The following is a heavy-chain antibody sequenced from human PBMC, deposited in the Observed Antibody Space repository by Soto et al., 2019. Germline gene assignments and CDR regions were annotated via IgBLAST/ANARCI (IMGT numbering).Heavy chain of an antibody. J-gene: IGHJ6*02. CDR3: ARGGEEILDVYAMDV. Sequence: EVQLVESGGGLIQPGGSLRLSCAASGITVSRNYMSWVRQAPGKGLEWVSVIYRGGITQYADFVEGRFTISRDNVRNTIYLQLNSLRAEDTAVYYCARGGEEILDVYAMDVWGQGTTVTVSS. CDR2: IYRGGIT. CDR1: GITVSRNY. V-gene: IGHV3-53*01. D-gene: IGHD3-10*01.